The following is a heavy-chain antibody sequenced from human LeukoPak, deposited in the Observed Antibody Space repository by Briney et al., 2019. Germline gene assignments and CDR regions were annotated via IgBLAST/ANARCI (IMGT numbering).Heavy chain of an antibody. CDR1: GFTFSSSA. Sequence: GGSLRLSCAASGFTFSSSAMSWVRQAPGKGLEWVSAISGSGGSTYYADSVKGRFTISRDNSKNTLYLQMNSLRAEDAAVYYCAKRISGSGSLLPNDYWGQGTLVTVSS. V-gene: IGHV3-23*01. CDR2: ISGSGGST. D-gene: IGHD3-10*01. CDR3: AKRISGSGSLLPNDY. J-gene: IGHJ4*02.